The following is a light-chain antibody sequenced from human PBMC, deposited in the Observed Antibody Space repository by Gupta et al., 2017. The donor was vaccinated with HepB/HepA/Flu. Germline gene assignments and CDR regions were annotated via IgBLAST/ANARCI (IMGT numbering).Light chain of an antibody. J-gene: IGKJ2*01. Sequence: DISLTQSPSFLSASVGDRVTITCRASQAVSTYLAWYQQKPGRTPQVLIYSVSTLQTGVPSRFSGSESGTEFTLTINRVQPEDFATYYCQQLHSYPYTFGQGSKIEIK. CDR2: SVS. CDR3: QQLHSYPYT. CDR1: QAVSTY. V-gene: IGKV1-9*01.